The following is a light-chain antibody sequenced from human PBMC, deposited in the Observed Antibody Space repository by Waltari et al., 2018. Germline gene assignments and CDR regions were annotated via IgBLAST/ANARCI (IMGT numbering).Light chain of an antibody. Sequence: DIQMTQSPSTLSASLGDRVTITCRASQTISGGLAWSHQKPGKAPKLLIYRTSSLESGVPSRLSGSGSGTEFTLTISSLQPDDFATYYCQQYDNYWTFGQGTKVEMK. CDR2: RTS. V-gene: IGKV1-5*03. CDR1: QTISGG. J-gene: IGKJ1*01. CDR3: QQYDNYWT.